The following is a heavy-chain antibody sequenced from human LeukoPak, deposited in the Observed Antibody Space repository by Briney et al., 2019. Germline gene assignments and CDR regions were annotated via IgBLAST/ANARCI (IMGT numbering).Heavy chain of an antibody. D-gene: IGHD3-22*01. CDR1: GGTFSSYA. J-gene: IGHJ3*02. Sequence: GSSVKVSCKASGGTFSSYAISWVRQAPGQGLEWMGGIIPIFGTANYAQKFQGRVTITADESTSTAYMELSSLRSEDTAVYYCARDLVSYYYDSSGYLDAFDIWGQGTMVTVSS. CDR2: IIPIFGTA. V-gene: IGHV1-69*01. CDR3: ARDLVSYYYDSSGYLDAFDI.